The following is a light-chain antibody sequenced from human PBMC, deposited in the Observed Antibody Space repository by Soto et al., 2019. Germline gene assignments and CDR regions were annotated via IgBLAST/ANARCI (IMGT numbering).Light chain of an antibody. CDR1: QSISSW. CDR2: AAS. Sequence: DIQMTQSPSTMSASVGDRVTITCRASQSISSWLAWYQQKPGKAPKLLISAASILQSGVPSRFSGSGSGTDFTLTISNLQPEDFAGCYCQQTYSSPITFGQGRLLEVK. J-gene: IGKJ5*01. V-gene: IGKV1-39*01. CDR3: QQTYSSPIT.